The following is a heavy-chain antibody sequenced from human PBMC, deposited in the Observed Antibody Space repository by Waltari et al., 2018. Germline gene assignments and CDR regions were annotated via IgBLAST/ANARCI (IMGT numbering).Heavy chain of an antibody. CDR2: INPNSAGT. D-gene: IGHD3-3*01. Sequence: QEQLVQSGAEVRKPGASVKVSCKATGYSFTGYYIPWVRQAPGQGLEWLGWINPNSAGTDYAQKFQGRVTMTRDTSSHTVYMELSRLTSDDSAVYYCARGGVSYYDFWTGYYPYMDVWGKGTTVTISS. CDR1: GYSFTGYY. CDR3: ARGGVSYYDFWTGYYPYMDV. V-gene: IGHV1-2*02. J-gene: IGHJ6*03.